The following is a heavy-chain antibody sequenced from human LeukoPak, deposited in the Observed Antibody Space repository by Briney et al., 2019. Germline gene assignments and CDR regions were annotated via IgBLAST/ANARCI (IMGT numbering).Heavy chain of an antibody. J-gene: IGHJ6*02. Sequence: PGGSLRLSCAASGFTFSSYAMSWVRQAPGKGLEWVSAISGSGGSTYYADSVKGRFTISRDNSKNTLYLQMNSLRAEDTAVYYCAKESHGIYQNYYGVDVWGQGTTVTVSS. V-gene: IGHV3-23*01. CDR1: GFTFSSYA. D-gene: IGHD5-12*01. CDR2: ISGSGGST. CDR3: AKESHGIYQNYYGVDV.